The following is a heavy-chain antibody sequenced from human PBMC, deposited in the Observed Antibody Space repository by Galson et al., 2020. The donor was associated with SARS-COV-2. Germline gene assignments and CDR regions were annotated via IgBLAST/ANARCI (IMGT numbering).Heavy chain of an antibody. D-gene: IGHD3-10*01. V-gene: IGHV3-7*01. CDR2: IKQDGSEK. CDR3: ARDSMYYPSDTVSFIDF. J-gene: IGHJ4*02. CDR1: GFTFSTSW. Sequence: GGSLRLSCAASGFTFSTSWMSWVRQAPGKGLEWVANIKQDGSEKYYVDSVKGRFTISRDNAKNSLYLQMNSLRAEYTAVYYCARDSMYYPSDTVSFIDFWGRGTPVTVSS.